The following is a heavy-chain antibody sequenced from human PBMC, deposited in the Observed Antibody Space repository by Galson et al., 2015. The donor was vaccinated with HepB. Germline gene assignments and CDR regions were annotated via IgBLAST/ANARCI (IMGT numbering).Heavy chain of an antibody. V-gene: IGHV3-30-3*01. D-gene: IGHD3-22*01. Sequence: SLRLSCAASGFTFSSYAMHWVRQAPGKGLEWVAVISYDGSNKYYADSVKGRFTISRDNSKNTLYLQMNSLRAEDTAVYYCAREGSYYYDSSGYGAFDIWGQGTMVTVSS. J-gene: IGHJ3*02. CDR1: GFTFSSYA. CDR3: AREGSYYYDSSGYGAFDI. CDR2: ISYDGSNK.